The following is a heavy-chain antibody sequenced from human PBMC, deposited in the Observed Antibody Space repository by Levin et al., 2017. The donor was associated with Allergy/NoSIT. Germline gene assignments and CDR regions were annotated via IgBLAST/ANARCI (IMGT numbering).Heavy chain of an antibody. CDR1: GGTFSSYA. J-gene: IGHJ5*02. Sequence: SVKVSCKASGGTFSSYAISWVRQAPGQGLEWMGRIIPILGIANYAQKFQGRVTITADKSTSTAYMELSSLRSEDTAVYYCARGGADYDFWSGYPKRWFDPWGQGTLVTVSS. D-gene: IGHD3-3*01. CDR3: ARGGADYDFWSGYPKRWFDP. CDR2: IIPILGIA. V-gene: IGHV1-69*04.